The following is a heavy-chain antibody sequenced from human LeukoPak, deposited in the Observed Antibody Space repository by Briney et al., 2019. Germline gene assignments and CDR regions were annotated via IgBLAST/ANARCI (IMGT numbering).Heavy chain of an antibody. J-gene: IGHJ3*02. CDR2: IYYSGST. Sequence: PSETLSLTCTVSGGSISSGGYYWSWIRQHPGKGLEWIGYIYYSGSTYYNPSLKSRVTISVDTSKNQFSLKLSSVTAADTAAYYCARVRWNDGDAFDIWGQGTMVTVSS. CDR1: GGSISSGGYY. D-gene: IGHD1-1*01. CDR3: ARVRWNDGDAFDI. V-gene: IGHV4-31*03.